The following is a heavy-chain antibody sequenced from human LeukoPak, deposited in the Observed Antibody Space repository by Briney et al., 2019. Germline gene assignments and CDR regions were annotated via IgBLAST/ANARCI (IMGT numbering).Heavy chain of an antibody. CDR1: GFTFSNYA. V-gene: IGHV3-23*01. D-gene: IGHD5-18*01. CDR2: STIGGST. CDR3: AKDRGWDTAMVNFDY. J-gene: IGHJ4*02. Sequence: GGSLRLSCAASGFTFSNYAVMWVRQAPGQGLEWVSASTIGGSTKYADSVKGRFTISRDNSKNTLYLQMNSLRAEDTALYYCAKDRGWDTAMVNFDYWGQGTLVTVSS.